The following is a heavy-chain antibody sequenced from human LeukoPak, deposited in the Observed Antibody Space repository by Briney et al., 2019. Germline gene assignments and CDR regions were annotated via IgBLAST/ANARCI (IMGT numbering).Heavy chain of an antibody. D-gene: IGHD3-22*01. J-gene: IGHJ3*02. CDR2: IYPGDSDT. V-gene: IGHV5-51*01. CDR3: ASLNYYESSGYPDDFDI. CDR1: GYSFTSYW. Sequence: GESLKISCKGSGYSFTSYWIGWVRQMPGKGLEWMGIIYPGDSDTRYSPSFQGQVTISADKSISTAYLQWSSLKASDTAMYYCASLNYYESSGYPDDFDIWGQGKMVTVSS.